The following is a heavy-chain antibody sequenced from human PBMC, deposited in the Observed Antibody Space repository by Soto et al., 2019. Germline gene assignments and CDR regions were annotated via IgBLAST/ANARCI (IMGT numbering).Heavy chain of an antibody. CDR3: AKDKGYSYGSGLGYFDY. J-gene: IGHJ4*02. CDR2: SSGSGGST. CDR1: GFTFSSYA. V-gene: IGHV3-23*01. Sequence: GGSLRLSCAASGFTFSSYAMSWVRQAPGKKLEWVSASSGSGGSTYYADSVKGRFTISRDNSKNTLYLQMNSLRAEDTAVYYCAKDKGYSYGSGLGYFDYWGQGTLVTVSS. D-gene: IGHD5-18*01.